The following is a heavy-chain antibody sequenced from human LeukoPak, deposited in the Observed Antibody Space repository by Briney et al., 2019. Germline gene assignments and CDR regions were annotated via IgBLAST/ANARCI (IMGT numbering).Heavy chain of an antibody. D-gene: IGHD3-3*01. CDR2: IIPIFGTA. CDR3: ARKTTIFGVVITDY. Sequence: SVKVSCKASGGTFSSYAISWLRQAPGQGLEWMGGIIPIFGTANYAQKFQRRVTITADESTSTAYMELSSLRSEDTAVYYCARKTTIFGVVITDYWGQGTLVTVSS. J-gene: IGHJ4*02. V-gene: IGHV1-69*13. CDR1: GGTFSSYA.